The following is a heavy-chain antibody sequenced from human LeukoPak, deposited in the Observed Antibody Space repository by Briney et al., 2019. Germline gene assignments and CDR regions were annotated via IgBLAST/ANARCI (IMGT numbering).Heavy chain of an antibody. CDR2: INHSGST. CDR1: GGSFSGYY. J-gene: IGHJ3*02. CDR3: ASGDAFDI. V-gene: IGHV4-34*01. Sequence: SETLSLTCAVYGGSFSGYYWSWIRQPPGKGLEWIGEINHSGSTNYDPSLKSRVTISVDTSKNQFSLKLSSVTAADTAVYYCASGDAFDIWGQGTMVTVSS.